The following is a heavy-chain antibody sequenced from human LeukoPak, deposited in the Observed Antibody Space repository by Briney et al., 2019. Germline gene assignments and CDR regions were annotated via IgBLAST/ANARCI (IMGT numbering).Heavy chain of an antibody. CDR3: ARDPPQTTVVTGDPFDI. J-gene: IGHJ3*02. D-gene: IGHD4-23*01. CDR2: IYTSGST. Sequence: SQTLSLTCTVSGGSISSGSYYWSWIRQPAGKGLEWIGRIYTSGSTNYHPSLKSRVTISVDTSKSQFSLKLSSVTAADTAVYYCARDPPQTTVVTGDPFDIWGQGTMVTVSS. CDR1: GGSISSGSYY. V-gene: IGHV4-61*02.